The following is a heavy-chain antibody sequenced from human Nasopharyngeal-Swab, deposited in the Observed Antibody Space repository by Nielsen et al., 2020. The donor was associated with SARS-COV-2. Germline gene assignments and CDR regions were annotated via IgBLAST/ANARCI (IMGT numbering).Heavy chain of an antibody. J-gene: IGHJ4*02. CDR3: AREKAVAGNSYFDY. V-gene: IGHV6-1*01. Sequence: SETLSLTCAISGDSVSSNSASWNWIRQSPSRGLEWLGRTYYRSKWYNDYAVSVKSRITINPDTSKNQFSLQLNSVTPEDTAVYYCAREKAVAGNSYFDYWGQGTLVTVSS. D-gene: IGHD6-19*01. CDR1: GDSVSSNSAS. CDR2: TYYRSKWYN.